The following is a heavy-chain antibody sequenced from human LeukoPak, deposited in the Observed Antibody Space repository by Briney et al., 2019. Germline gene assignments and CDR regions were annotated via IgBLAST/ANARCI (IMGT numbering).Heavy chain of an antibody. CDR2: INAGNGNT. D-gene: IGHD3-3*01. V-gene: IGHV1-3*01. CDR1: RYTFTSYA. Sequence: ASVKVSCKASRYTFTSYAMHWVRQAPGQRLEWMGWINAGNGNTKYSQKFQGRVTITRDTSASTAYMELSSLRSEDTAVYYCARVQMEYWSAQARTFDYWGQGTLVTVSS. CDR3: ARVQMEYWSAQARTFDY. J-gene: IGHJ4*02.